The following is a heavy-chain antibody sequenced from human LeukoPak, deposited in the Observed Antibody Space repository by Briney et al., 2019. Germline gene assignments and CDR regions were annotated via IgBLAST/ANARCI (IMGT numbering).Heavy chain of an antibody. Sequence: SETLSLTCAVYGESLNGHYWSWIRQPPGKGLEWIGEINHSGSTNYNPSLKSRVTISVDTSKNQFSLKLSSVTAADTAVYYCARHSTFFGVVIIKGRVRGPFDYWGQGTLVTVSS. J-gene: IGHJ4*02. CDR2: INHSGST. CDR3: ARHSTFFGVVIIKGRVRGPFDY. D-gene: IGHD3-3*01. CDR1: GESLNGHY. V-gene: IGHV4-34*01.